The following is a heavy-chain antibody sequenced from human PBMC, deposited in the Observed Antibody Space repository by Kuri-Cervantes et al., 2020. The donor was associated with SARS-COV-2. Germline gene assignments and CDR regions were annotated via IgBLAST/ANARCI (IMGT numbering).Heavy chain of an antibody. V-gene: IGHV3-15*01. CDR3: TTGLGYYDYYGMDV. CDR2: IKSKTDGGTT. D-gene: IGHD3-16*01. CDR1: GFTFSNAW. Sequence: GGSLRLSCAASGFTFSNAWMSWVRQAPGKGLEWVGRIKSKTDGGTTDYAAPVKGRFTISRDDSKNTLYLQMNSLKTEDTAVYYCTTGLGYYDYYGMDVWGQGTTVTVSS. J-gene: IGHJ6*02.